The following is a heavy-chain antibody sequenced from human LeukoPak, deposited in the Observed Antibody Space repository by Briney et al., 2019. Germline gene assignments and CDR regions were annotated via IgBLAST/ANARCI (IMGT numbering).Heavy chain of an antibody. CDR2: IKLDGSEK. J-gene: IGHJ4*02. CDR1: GFTFSNYW. CDR3: ATVAGDCSGGRCYLLRFDY. V-gene: IGHV3-7*01. D-gene: IGHD2-15*01. Sequence: GGSLRLSRAASGFTFSNYWMSWVRQAPGKGLEWVANIKLDGSEKDYVDSVKGRFTISRDNAKNSLYLQMNSLRGDDTAVYYCATVAGDCSGGRCYLLRFDYWGQGTLVTVSS.